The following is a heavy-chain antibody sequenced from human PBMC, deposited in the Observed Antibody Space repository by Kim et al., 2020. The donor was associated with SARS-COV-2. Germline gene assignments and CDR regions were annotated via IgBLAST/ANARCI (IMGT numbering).Heavy chain of an antibody. CDR1: GFTFSDFY. D-gene: IGHD4-17*01. CDR3: AGVGRSTVTTYYFDY. CDR2: ITSSSSYT. Sequence: GGSLRLSCAASGFTFSDFYMSWIRQAPGKGLEWVSYITSSSSYTNYGDSVKGRFTISRDNAKKSLYLQMNSLRAEDTAVYYCAGVGRSTVTTYYFDYWGQGTLVTVSS. J-gene: IGHJ4*02. V-gene: IGHV3-11*05.